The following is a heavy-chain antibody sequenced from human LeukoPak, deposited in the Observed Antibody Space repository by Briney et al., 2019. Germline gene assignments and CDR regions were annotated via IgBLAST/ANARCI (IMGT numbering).Heavy chain of an antibody. CDR2: IYYSGST. CDR3: ARLSIAAAGRLDY. CDR1: ADSISNSNYY. Sequence: SETLSLTCTDSADSISNSNYYWGWIRQPPGKGLEWIGSIYYSGSTYYNPSLKSRVTISVDTSKNQFSLKLSSVTAADTAVYYCARLSIAAAGRLDYWGQGTLVTVSS. V-gene: IGHV4-39*01. D-gene: IGHD6-13*01. J-gene: IGHJ4*02.